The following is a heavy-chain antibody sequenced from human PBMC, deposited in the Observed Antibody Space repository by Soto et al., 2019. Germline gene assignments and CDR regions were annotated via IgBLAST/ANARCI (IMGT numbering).Heavy chain of an antibody. CDR2: ISSSGSTI. D-gene: IGHD6-6*01. CDR3: ARWTGYSSSSYWFDP. J-gene: IGHJ5*02. Sequence: GGSLRLSCAASGFTFSDYYMSWIRQAPGKGLEWVSYISSSGSTIYYADSVKGRFTISRDNAKNSLYLQMNSLRAEDTAVYYCARWTGYSSSSYWFDPWGQGTLVTVSS. CDR1: GFTFSDYY. V-gene: IGHV3-11*01.